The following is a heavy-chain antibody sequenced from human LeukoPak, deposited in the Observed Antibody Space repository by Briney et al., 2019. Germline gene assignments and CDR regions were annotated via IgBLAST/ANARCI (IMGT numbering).Heavy chain of an antibody. D-gene: IGHD6-19*01. Sequence: GGSLRLSCAASGFTFSPYWMHWVRQAPGTGLAWVSLINSDGTGTTYADSVKGRFTISRDNAKNTVYLQMKSLRAEDTAVYYCARDSIAVDGEVDYWGQGTLVTVSS. CDR1: GFTFSPYW. V-gene: IGHV3-74*03. J-gene: IGHJ4*02. CDR2: INSDGTGT. CDR3: ARDSIAVDGEVDY.